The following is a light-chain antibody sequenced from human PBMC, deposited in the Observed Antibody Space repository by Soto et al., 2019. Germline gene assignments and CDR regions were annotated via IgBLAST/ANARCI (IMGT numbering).Light chain of an antibody. J-gene: IGKJ1*01. CDR1: QSISSW. V-gene: IGKV1-5*03. CDR3: QQYSSYST. Sequence: DIQMTQSPSTLSASVGDRVTINCRASQSISSWLAWYQQKPGKAPKLLIYQASSFESGVPSRYSDSGSGTEFTITIRSLQPDDFATYYCQQYSSYSTFGQGTKVEIK. CDR2: QAS.